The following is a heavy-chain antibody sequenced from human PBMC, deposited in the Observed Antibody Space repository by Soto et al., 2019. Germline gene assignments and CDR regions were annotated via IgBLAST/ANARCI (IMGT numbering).Heavy chain of an antibody. CDR2: IRSKANGGTT. V-gene: IGHV3-49*04. CDR3: SSHYTGTAASGKGNNNY. CDR1: GFTFGDYA. J-gene: IGHJ4*02. Sequence: PGGSVRLSCRASGFTFGDYALSWVRQAPGKGLEWVGLIRSKANGGTTEYAASVKGRFAISRDDSKSFAYLQMNSLKTEDTAVYYCSSHYTGTAASGKGNNNYRGPGTLVTVSS. D-gene: IGHD6-13*01.